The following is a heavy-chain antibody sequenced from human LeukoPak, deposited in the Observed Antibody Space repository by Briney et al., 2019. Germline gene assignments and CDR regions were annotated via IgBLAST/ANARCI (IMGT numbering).Heavy chain of an antibody. CDR3: ARGDIVVVVAANDYYYGMDV. J-gene: IGHJ6*02. CDR2: ISSSSSYI. CDR1: GFTFSSYS. Sequence: GGSLRLSCAASGFTFSSYSMNWVRQAPGKGLEWVSSISSSSSYISYADSLKGRFTISRDNAKNSLYLQMNSLRAEDTAVYYCARGDIVVVVAANDYYYGMDVWGQGTTVTVSS. D-gene: IGHD2-15*01. V-gene: IGHV3-21*01.